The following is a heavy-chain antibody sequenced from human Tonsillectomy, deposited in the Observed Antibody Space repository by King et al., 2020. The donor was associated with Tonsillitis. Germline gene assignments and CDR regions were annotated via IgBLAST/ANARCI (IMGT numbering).Heavy chain of an antibody. J-gene: IGHJ4*02. CDR2: VYNIGVT. V-gene: IGHV4-59*01. CDR1: GGSMKDYF. CDR3: ARGSTGETNMRGWNTFYFDY. D-gene: IGHD1-1*01. Sequence: QVQLQESGPGLVKPSETLSLTCAVAGGSMKDYFWSWIRQTPGKGLEWLGYVYNIGVTSYKPSLQSRVTISVDTSKNHSSLQLSAVTAADTTVYYYARGSTGETNMRGWNTFYFDYWGLGTLLAV.